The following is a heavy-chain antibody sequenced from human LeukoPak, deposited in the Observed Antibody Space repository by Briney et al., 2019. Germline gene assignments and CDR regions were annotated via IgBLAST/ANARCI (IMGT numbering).Heavy chain of an antibody. CDR2: INPAGSTA. J-gene: IGHJ4*02. V-gene: IGHV3-74*01. CDR3: GRGMIGAYGSDY. D-gene: IGHD3-10*01. Sequence: GGSLRLSCAASGFTFSSYWMSWVRQAPGKGLVWVSHINPAGSTAFYADSVKGRFTISRDNAKNTVYLQMSSLGAEDTAVYYCGRGMIGAYGSDYWGQGTLVTVSS. CDR1: GFTFSSYW.